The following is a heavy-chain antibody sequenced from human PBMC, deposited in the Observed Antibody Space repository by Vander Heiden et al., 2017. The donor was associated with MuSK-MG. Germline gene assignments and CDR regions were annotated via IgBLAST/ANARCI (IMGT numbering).Heavy chain of an antibody. CDR1: GFTFDDYA. Sequence: EVQLVESGGGLVQPGRYLRLSCAASGFTFDDYAMHWVRQAPGKGLEWVSGISWNSGSIGYADSVKGRFTISRDNAKNSLYLQMNSLRAEDTALYYCAKDLYSGYDSYYFDYWGQGTLGTVAS. D-gene: IGHD5-12*01. V-gene: IGHV3-9*01. CDR2: ISWNSGSI. J-gene: IGHJ4*02. CDR3: AKDLYSGYDSYYFDY.